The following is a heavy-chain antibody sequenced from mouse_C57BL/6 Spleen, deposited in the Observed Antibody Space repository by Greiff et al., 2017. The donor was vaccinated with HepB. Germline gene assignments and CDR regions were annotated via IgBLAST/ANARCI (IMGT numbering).Heavy chain of an antibody. CDR1: GFTFSSYA. V-gene: IGHV5-4*01. CDR3: ARELGSRRYFDV. Sequence: EVQGVESGGGLVKPGGSLKLSCAASGFTFSSYAMSWVRQTPEKRLEWVATISDGGSYTYYPDNVKGRFTISRDNAKNNLYLEMGHLKSEDTAMYYCARELGSRRYFDVWGTGTTVTVSS. D-gene: IGHD4-1*01. J-gene: IGHJ1*03. CDR2: ISDGGSYT.